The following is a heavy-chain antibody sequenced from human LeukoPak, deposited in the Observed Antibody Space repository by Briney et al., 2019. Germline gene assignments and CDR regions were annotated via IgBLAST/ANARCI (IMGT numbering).Heavy chain of an antibody. J-gene: IGHJ5*02. V-gene: IGHV4-4*07. Sequence: SETLSLTCTVSGGSISSYYWSWIRQPAGKGLEWIGRIYTSGSTNYNPSLKSRGTMSVDTSKNQFSLKLSSVTAADTAVYYCARVDYDFWSGYNWFDPWGQGTLVTVSS. CDR2: IYTSGST. D-gene: IGHD3-3*01. CDR3: ARVDYDFWSGYNWFDP. CDR1: GGSISSYY.